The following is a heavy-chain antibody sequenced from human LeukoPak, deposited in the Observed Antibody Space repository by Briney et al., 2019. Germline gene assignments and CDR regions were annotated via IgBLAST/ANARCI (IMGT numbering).Heavy chain of an antibody. CDR2: INHSGST. J-gene: IGHJ6*03. V-gene: IGHV4-34*01. Sequence: SETLSLTCAVYGGSFIGFHWNWIRQPPGKGLEWIGDINHSGSTNYNPSLNSRVSISLDTSKNQFSLRLTSVTAADTAVYFCARDANGSDLHYYHMDVWGKGTTVTVSS. CDR3: ARDANGSDLHYYHMDV. CDR1: GGSFIGFH. D-gene: IGHD6-25*01.